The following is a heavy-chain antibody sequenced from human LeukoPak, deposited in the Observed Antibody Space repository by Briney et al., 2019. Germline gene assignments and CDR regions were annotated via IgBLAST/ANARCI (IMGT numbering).Heavy chain of an antibody. V-gene: IGHV1-2*02. J-gene: IGHJ3*02. CDR2: INPNSGGT. Sequence: ASVKVSCKASGYTFTDYYIHRVRQAPGQGLEWMGWINPNSGGTKYARRFQGRVTMTRDASISTAYTELSSLRSDDTAVYYCARVVDGYNYGAFDIWGQGTVVTVSS. CDR3: ARVVDGYNYGAFDI. D-gene: IGHD5-24*01. CDR1: GYTFTDYY.